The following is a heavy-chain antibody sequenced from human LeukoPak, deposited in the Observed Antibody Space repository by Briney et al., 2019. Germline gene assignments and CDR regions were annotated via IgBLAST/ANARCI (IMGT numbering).Heavy chain of an antibody. Sequence: SETLSLTCAVYGGSFSGYYWSWIRQPPGKGLEWIGEINHSGSTNYNPSLKSRVTISVDTSKNQFSLKLSSVTAADTAVYYCARGRALRERAEYFQHWGQGTLVTVSS. CDR3: ARGRALRERAEYFQH. CDR2: INHSGST. J-gene: IGHJ1*01. CDR1: GGSFSGYY. V-gene: IGHV4-34*01. D-gene: IGHD3-3*01.